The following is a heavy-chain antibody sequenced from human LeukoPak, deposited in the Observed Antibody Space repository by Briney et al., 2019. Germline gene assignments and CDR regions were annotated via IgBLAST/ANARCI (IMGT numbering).Heavy chain of an antibody. V-gene: IGHV1-69*04. J-gene: IGHJ6*02. Sequence: SVKVSCKASGGTFSSYAISWVRQAPGQGLEWMGRIIPILGIANYAQRFQGRVTITADKSTSTAYMELSSLRSEDTAVYYCARLRYYYGMDVWGQGTTVTVSS. CDR3: ARLRYYYGMDV. CDR2: IIPILGIA. CDR1: GGTFSSYA.